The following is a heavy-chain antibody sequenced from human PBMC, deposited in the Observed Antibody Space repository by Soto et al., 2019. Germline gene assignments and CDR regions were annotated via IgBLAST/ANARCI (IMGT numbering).Heavy chain of an antibody. J-gene: IGHJ4*02. CDR3: ARVPKGQLWTFDY. CDR2: IGTAGDT. V-gene: IGHV3-13*01. D-gene: IGHD5-18*01. CDR1: GFTFSSYD. Sequence: EVQLVESGGGLVQPGGSLRLSCAASGFTFSSYDMHWVRQATGKGLEWVSAIGTAGDTFYPGSVKGRFTISIENAKNSLYLQMNSLRAGDTAVYYCARVPKGQLWTFDYCGQGTLVTVSS.